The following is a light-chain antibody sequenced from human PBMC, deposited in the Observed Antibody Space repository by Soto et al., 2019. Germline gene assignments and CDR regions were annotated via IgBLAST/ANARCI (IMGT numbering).Light chain of an antibody. CDR3: QQYGSSPSLT. Sequence: EIVLTQSPSTLSLSPGERATLSCRASQSVSSSYLAWYQQKPGQAPMLLIYGASSRATGIPDRFSGSGSGTDFTLTISRLEPEDFAVYYCQQYGSSPSLTFGGGTKVDIK. J-gene: IGKJ4*01. V-gene: IGKV3-20*01. CDR1: QSVSSSY. CDR2: GAS.